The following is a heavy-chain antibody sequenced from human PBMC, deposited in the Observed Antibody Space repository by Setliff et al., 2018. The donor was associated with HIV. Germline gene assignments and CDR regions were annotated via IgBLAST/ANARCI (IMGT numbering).Heavy chain of an antibody. J-gene: IGHJ5*02. CDR2: IYTSGTT. CDR3: AIGDEYPGVFQS. V-gene: IGHV4-4*09. Sequence: SETLSLTCAVSSASISNYHWSWIRQTPGKGLERIGSIYTSGTTNYNPSLEGRITTSVDLSKNHFSLNLHSVTAADTAVYYCAIGDEYPGVFQSWGQGKVVTVSS. D-gene: IGHD2-2*01. CDR1: SASISNYH.